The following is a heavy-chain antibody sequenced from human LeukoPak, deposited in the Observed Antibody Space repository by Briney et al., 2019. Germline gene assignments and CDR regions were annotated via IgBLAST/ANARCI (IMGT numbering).Heavy chain of an antibody. D-gene: IGHD3-10*01. CDR1: GFTFSSYA. Sequence: GGSLRPSCAASGFTFSSYAMSWVRQAPGKGLEWVSAISGSGGSTYYADSVKGRFTISRDNSKNTLYLQMNSLRAEDTAVYYCAKDEQYYGSGSYPLFDYWGQGTLVTVSS. J-gene: IGHJ4*02. CDR3: AKDEQYYGSGSYPLFDY. CDR2: ISGSGGST. V-gene: IGHV3-23*01.